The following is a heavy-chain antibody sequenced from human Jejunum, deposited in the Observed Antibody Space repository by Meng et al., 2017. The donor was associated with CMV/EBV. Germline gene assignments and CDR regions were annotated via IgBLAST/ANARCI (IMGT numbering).Heavy chain of an antibody. CDR2: IYTSGST. D-gene: IGHD1-26*01. J-gene: IGHJ5*02. V-gene: IGHV4-4*07. CDR3: ARESGSYYWFDP. Sequence: QGRLQESGPGLVNPSETLSLPCFVFAGSISGYYWRWIWQPAGKGLEWIGRIYTSGSTHYNPSLKSRLTMSVDLSNNQISLKLRSVTAADTAVYYCARESGSYYWFDPWGQGTLVTVSS. CDR1: AGSISGYY.